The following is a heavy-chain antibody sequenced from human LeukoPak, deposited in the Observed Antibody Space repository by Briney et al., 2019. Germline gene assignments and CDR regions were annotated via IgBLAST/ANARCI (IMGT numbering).Heavy chain of an antibody. J-gene: IGHJ5*02. V-gene: IGHV3-48*03. CDR2: ISSSGNTA. CDR3: ARGNTYYLDTSWWFDP. CDR1: GFTFKTFE. Sequence: NPGGSLRLSCAASGFTFKTFEMNWVRQAPGKGLEWLSYISSSGNTAYYADSVKGRSTISRDNSKNSLFLQMNSLRAEDTAVYYCARGNTYYLDTSWWFDPWGQGTLVTVSS. D-gene: IGHD3-22*01.